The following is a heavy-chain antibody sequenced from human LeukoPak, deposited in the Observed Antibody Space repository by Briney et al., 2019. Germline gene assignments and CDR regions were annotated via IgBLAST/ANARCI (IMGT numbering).Heavy chain of an antibody. CDR3: ARAQSDVLLRDTAMVNWFDP. CDR2: IYTSGST. D-gene: IGHD5-18*01. J-gene: IGHJ5*02. CDR1: GGSISSYY. Sequence: SETLSLTCTVSGGSISSYYWSWIRQPAGKGLEWIGRIYTSGSTNYNPSLKSRVTMSVDTSKNQFSLKLSSVTAADTAVYYCARAQSDVLLRDTAMVNWFDPWGQGTLVTVSS. V-gene: IGHV4-4*07.